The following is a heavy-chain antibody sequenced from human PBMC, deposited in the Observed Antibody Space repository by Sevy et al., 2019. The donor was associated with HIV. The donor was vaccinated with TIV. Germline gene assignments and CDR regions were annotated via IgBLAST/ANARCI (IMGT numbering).Heavy chain of an antibody. CDR2: TYYRSKWYN. CDR3: ARGVRYFDWLTDAFDI. J-gene: IGHJ3*02. Sequence: SQTLSLTCAISGDSVSSNSAAWNWIRQSPSRGLEWLGRTYYRSKWYNDYAVSVKSRITINPDTSKNQFSLQLNSVTPEDTAVYYCARGVRYFDWLTDAFDIWGQGTMVTVSS. D-gene: IGHD3-9*01. CDR1: GDSVSSNSAA. V-gene: IGHV6-1*01.